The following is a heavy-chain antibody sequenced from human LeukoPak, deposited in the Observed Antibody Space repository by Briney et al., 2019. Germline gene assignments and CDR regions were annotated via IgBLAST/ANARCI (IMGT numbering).Heavy chain of an antibody. CDR1: GYTFTGYY. Sequence: ASVKVSCKASGYTFTGYYMHWVRQAPGQGLEWMGWINPSGGSTSYAQKFQGRVTMTRDTSTSTVYMELSSLRSEDTAVYYCARAEPFGYNWKGFDYWGQGTLVTVSS. CDR2: INPSGGST. V-gene: IGHV1-46*01. D-gene: IGHD1-20*01. J-gene: IGHJ4*02. CDR3: ARAEPFGYNWKGFDY.